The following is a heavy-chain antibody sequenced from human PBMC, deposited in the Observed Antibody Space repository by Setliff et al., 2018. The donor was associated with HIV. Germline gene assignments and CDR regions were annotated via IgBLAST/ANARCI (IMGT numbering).Heavy chain of an antibody. CDR3: ARTFRVLRYFGP. D-gene: IGHD3-9*01. CDR1: GLTVSSNY. J-gene: IGHJ5*02. V-gene: IGHV3-53*01. Sequence: GGSLRLSCAASGLTVSSNYISWVRQAPGKGLEWVSVIYTDGTTHYADSVKGRFTISRDNSKNTVYLQMSSLRAEDTATYYCARTFRVLRYFGPWGQGTLVTVS. CDR2: IYTDGTT.